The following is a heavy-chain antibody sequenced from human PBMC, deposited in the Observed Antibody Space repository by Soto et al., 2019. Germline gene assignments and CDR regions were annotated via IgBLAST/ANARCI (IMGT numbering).Heavy chain of an antibody. CDR1: GFTFSRYG. V-gene: IGHV3-74*01. Sequence: GGSLRLSCAASGFTFSRYGMSWVRQVPGKGLVWVSRINSDGSTTNYADSVKGRFTISRDNAKNTLYLQMNSLTAEDTAVYYCARDLTTTPYWGLGTLVTVSS. J-gene: IGHJ4*02. CDR3: ARDLTTTPY. CDR2: INSDGSTT. D-gene: IGHD1-1*01.